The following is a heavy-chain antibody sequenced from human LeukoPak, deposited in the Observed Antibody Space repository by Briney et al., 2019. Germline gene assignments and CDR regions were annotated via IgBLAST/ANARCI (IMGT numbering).Heavy chain of an antibody. Sequence: PGGSLRLSCAASGFIFSSYAMSWVRQAPGKGLEWVSGISGSGDNTYYADSVKGRFTISRDTSKNTLYLQMNSLRAEDTAVYYCAKDYDFWSGYWKYWGQGTLVTVSS. CDR3: AKDYDFWSGYWKY. J-gene: IGHJ4*02. D-gene: IGHD3-3*01. V-gene: IGHV3-23*01. CDR1: GFIFSSYA. CDR2: ISGSGDNT.